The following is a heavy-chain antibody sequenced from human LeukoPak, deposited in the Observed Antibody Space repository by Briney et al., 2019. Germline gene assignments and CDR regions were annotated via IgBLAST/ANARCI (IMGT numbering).Heavy chain of an antibody. CDR3: ARRRVAAAGSYDY. CDR1: GFTLSNYG. J-gene: IGHJ4*02. Sequence: GGSLRLSLAAPGFTLSNYGRTWVPQAQGKGLEWVSGINWNGCSTGYADSAKGRFTISRDNAKNSLYLQMNSLRAEDTALYYCARRRVAAAGSYDYGGQGTLLPVS. D-gene: IGHD6-13*01. V-gene: IGHV3-20*03. CDR2: INWNGCST.